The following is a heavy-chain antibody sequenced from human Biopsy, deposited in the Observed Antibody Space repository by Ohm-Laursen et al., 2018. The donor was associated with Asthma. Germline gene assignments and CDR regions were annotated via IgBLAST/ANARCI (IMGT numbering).Heavy chain of an antibody. CDR2: IYWDDYN. Sequence: TQTLTLTCSFSGFSLRTPGVGVGWIRQSPGKALEWLALIYWDDYNLFRPSLKRRLTITKDPSKNQVVLTMTKMDPADSGTYYCALSQDSGFDDHSPSWFDPWGQGTLVTVSS. D-gene: IGHD3-9*01. CDR1: GFSLRTPGVG. J-gene: IGHJ5*02. V-gene: IGHV2-5*02. CDR3: ALSQDSGFDDHSPSWFDP.